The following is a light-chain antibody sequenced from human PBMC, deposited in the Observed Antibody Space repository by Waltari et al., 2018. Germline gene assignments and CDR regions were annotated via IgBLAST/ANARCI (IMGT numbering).Light chain of an antibody. J-gene: IGKJ1*01. CDR3: QQTYNSPPWT. V-gene: IGKV1-39*01. CDR1: QSISTY. Sequence: DIQMTQSPSSLSASVGDRVTINCRASQSISTYLNWYQQKPGKAPKLLIFAASKLQSGVPSRFSGSGSGTDFTLTIRSLQPEDFATYYCQQTYNSPPWTFGQGTKVEIK. CDR2: AAS.